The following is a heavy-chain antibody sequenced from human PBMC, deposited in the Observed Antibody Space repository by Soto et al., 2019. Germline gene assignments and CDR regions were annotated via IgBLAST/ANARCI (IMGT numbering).Heavy chain of an antibody. CDR1: GGSFSGYY. Sequence: SETLSLTCAVYGGSFSGYYWSWIRQPPGKGLEWIGEINHSGSTNYNPSLKSRVTISVDTSKNQFSLKLSSVTAADTAVYYCARGLAVVAARGAFDIWGQGTMVTVSS. CDR3: ARGLAVVAARGAFDI. V-gene: IGHV4-34*01. J-gene: IGHJ3*02. D-gene: IGHD2-15*01. CDR2: INHSGST.